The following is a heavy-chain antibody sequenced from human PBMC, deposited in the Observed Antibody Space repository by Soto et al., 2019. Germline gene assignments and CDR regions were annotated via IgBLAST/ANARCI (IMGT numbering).Heavy chain of an antibody. CDR2: IWYDGSNK. CDR1: GFTFSSYG. D-gene: IGHD5-18*01. V-gene: IGHV3-30*02. J-gene: IGHJ4*02. CDR3: AKEASPTAMAIKVGYFDY. Sequence: PGGSLRLSCAASGFTFSSYGMHWVRQAPGKGLEWVAVIWYDGSNKYYADSVKGRFTISRDNSKNTLYLQMNSLRAEDTAVYYCAKEASPTAMAIKVGYFDYWGQGTLVTVSS.